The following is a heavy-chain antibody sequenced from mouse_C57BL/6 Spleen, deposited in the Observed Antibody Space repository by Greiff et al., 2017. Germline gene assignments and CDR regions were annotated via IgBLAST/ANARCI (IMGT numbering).Heavy chain of an antibody. Sequence: EVQLVESGPGLAKPSQTLSLTCSVTGYSITSDYWNWIRKFPGNKLEYMGYISYSGSTYYNTSLKSRITITRDTSNNQYYLQLNSVTTEDTATSYCAGWGYGNYDYFDVWGQGTTLTVSS. D-gene: IGHD2-1*01. CDR1: GYSITSDY. J-gene: IGHJ2*01. V-gene: IGHV3-8*01. CDR2: ISYSGST. CDR3: AGWGYGNYDYFDV.